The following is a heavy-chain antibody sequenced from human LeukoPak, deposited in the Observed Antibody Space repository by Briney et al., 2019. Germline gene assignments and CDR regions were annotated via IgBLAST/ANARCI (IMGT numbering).Heavy chain of an antibody. V-gene: IGHV1-18*01. J-gene: IGHJ6*03. D-gene: IGHD1-1*01. CDR3: ARGAVNRYNWNDDNYYYYYMDV. CDR2: IIAYNGNT. Sequence: GASVKVSCKASGYTFTSYGISWVRQAPGQGLEWMGWIIAYNGNTNYAQKLQGRVTMTTDTSTSTAYMELRSLRSDDTAVYYCARGAVNRYNWNDDNYYYYYMDVWGKGTTVTVSS. CDR1: GYTFTSYG.